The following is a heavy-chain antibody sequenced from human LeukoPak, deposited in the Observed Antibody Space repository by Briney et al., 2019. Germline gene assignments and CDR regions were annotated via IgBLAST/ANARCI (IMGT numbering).Heavy chain of an antibody. J-gene: IGHJ4*02. CDR1: GFIFSNAW. Sequence: GGSLRLSCAASGFIFSNAWMNWVRQAPGKGLEWVGRIKSKTDGETTDYAAPVKGRFTISRDVSKSTLYLQMNSLKTEDTAEYYCTAWISNWGQGTLVTVSS. D-gene: IGHD3-3*02. CDR3: TAWISN. CDR2: IKSKTDGETT. V-gene: IGHV3-15*01.